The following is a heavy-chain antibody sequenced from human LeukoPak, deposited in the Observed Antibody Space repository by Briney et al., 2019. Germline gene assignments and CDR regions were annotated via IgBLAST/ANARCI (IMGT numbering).Heavy chain of an antibody. D-gene: IGHD4-11*01. V-gene: IGHV5-51*03. J-gene: IGHJ4*02. CDR3: ARVHDYSNYVLSN. CDR2: IYPGDSDT. Sequence: GESLKISCKGSGYIFTSYWIGWVRQMPGKGLGWMGIIYPGDSDTRYSPSFQGQVTISADKSISNAYLQWSSLKASDTAMYYCARVHDYSNYVLSNWGQGTLVTVSS. CDR1: GYIFTSYW.